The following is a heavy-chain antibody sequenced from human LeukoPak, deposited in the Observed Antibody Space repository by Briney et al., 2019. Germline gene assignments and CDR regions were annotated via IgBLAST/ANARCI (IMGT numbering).Heavy chain of an antibody. Sequence: ASVKVSCKASGCTFTSYYMHWVRQAPGQGLEWMGIINPSGGSTSYAQKFQGRVTMTRDTSTSTVYMELSSLRSEDTAVYYCARGGDTAMVTSWWFDPWGQGTLVTVSS. V-gene: IGHV1-46*01. CDR2: INPSGGST. D-gene: IGHD5-18*01. CDR3: ARGGDTAMVTSWWFDP. J-gene: IGHJ5*02. CDR1: GCTFTSYY.